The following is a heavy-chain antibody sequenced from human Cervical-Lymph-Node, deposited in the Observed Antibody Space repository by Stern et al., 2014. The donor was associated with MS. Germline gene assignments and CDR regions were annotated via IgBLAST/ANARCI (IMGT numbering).Heavy chain of an antibody. CDR2: IIPIFDEA. CDR1: GGAFSSYT. V-gene: IGHV1-69*01. Sequence: QMQLVQSGTEVKKPGSSVKISCQASGGAFSSYTISWVRQALGQGPEWMGGIIPIFDEATYAPKFQGRLTISAEDSTSVIYMELSNLTSDDTATYYCARESGHWFDPWGQGTRVIVS. J-gene: IGHJ5*02. CDR3: ARESGHWFDP.